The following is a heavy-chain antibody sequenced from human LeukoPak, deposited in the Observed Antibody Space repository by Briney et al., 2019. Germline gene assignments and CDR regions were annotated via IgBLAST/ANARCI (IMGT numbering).Heavy chain of an antibody. V-gene: IGHV3-23*01. CDR2: ISGSGDST. CDR3: AKEDGVTCTNGVCSYDH. Sequence: PGGSLRLSCAASGFTFSNYAMRWVRQAPGKGLEWVSGISGSGDSTYYADSVKGRFTISRDNSKNTLYLQMNSLRAEDTAVYYCAKEDGVTCTNGVCSYDHWGQGTLVTVSS. CDR1: GFTFSNYA. J-gene: IGHJ4*02. D-gene: IGHD2-8*01.